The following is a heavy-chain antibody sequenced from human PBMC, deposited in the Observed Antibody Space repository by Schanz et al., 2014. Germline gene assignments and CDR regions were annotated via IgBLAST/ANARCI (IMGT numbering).Heavy chain of an antibody. CDR1: GFTFSSYT. J-gene: IGHJ3*02. CDR2: ISYDGTNK. D-gene: IGHD5-18*01. Sequence: QVQLVESGGGVVQPGRSLRLSCAASGFTFSSYTMHWVRQAPGTGLEWVAVISYDGTNKYYADSVKGRFTISRDNSKNTLSLQMNSLRAEDTAVYYCAREEGYGYGPGAFDIWGQGTMVTVSS. CDR3: AREEGYGYGPGAFDI. V-gene: IGHV3-30*04.